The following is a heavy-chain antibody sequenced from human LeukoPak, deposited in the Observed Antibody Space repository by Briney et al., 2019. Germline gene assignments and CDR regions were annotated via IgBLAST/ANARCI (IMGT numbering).Heavy chain of an antibody. CDR2: IKQDGSER. J-gene: IGHJ4*02. D-gene: IGHD3-16*01. CDR3: ATSLAGGEY. V-gene: IGHV3-7*01. CDR1: GFTFSSYN. Sequence: GSLRLSCAASGFTFSSYNMGWVRQVPGKGLEWVANIKQDGSERYYADSVKGRFTISRDNAKNSLYLQMNSLRAEDTAVYYCATSLAGGEYWGQGTLVTVSS.